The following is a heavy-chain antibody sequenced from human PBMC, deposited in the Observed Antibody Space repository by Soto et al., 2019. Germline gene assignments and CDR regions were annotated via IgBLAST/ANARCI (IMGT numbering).Heavy chain of an antibody. CDR1: GGSISSYY. CDR3: ARDVATRGWFDT. CDR2: IYYSGST. Sequence: QVQLQESGPGLVKPSETLSLTCTVSGGSISSYYWSWIRQPPGKGLEWIGYIYYSGSTNYNPSLKSRVTISVDTSKNQFSLKLSSVTAADTAVYYCARDVATRGWFDTWGQGTLVTVSS. D-gene: IGHD5-12*01. V-gene: IGHV4-59*01. J-gene: IGHJ5*02.